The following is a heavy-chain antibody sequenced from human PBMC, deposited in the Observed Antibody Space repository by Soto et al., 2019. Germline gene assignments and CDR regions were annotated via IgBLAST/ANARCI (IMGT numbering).Heavy chain of an antibody. CDR2: IYYNGTT. D-gene: IGHD6-6*01. CDR3: AREFFWRSSSSPTYYYYLDV. J-gene: IGHJ6*03. V-gene: IGHV4-59*02. CDR1: GGSVSSYH. Sequence: VQLQESGEGLVKPSETLSLTCTVSGGSVSSYHWTWIRQSPGKGLEWIGYIYYNGTTDYNPSLKRRVTISVSTSKRQFSLRLTSVTAADTAVYYSAREFFWRSSSSPTYYYYLDVWGKGTTVTVSS.